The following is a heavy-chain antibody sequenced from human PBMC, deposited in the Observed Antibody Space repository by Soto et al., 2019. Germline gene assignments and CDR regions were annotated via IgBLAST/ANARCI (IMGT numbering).Heavy chain of an antibody. CDR1: GFSLSNARMG. V-gene: IGHV2-26*01. D-gene: IGHD3-3*01. J-gene: IGHJ4*02. Sequence: QVTLKESGPVLVKPTETLTLTCTVSGFSLSNARMGVSWIRQPPGKALEWLAHIFSNDAKSYSTSLKSRLTISKDTSKSQVVLTMTNMDPVDTATYYCALISGYYPSHLDHWGQGTLVTVSS. CDR3: ALISGYYPSHLDH. CDR2: IFSNDAK.